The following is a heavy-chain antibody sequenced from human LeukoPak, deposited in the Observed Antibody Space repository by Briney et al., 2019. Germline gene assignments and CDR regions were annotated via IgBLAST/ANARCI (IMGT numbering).Heavy chain of an antibody. CDR2: IHYSGST. V-gene: IGHV4-59*01. CDR1: GGSISDYY. CDR3: ARYDFWTGSSSVGAMDV. D-gene: IGHD3-3*01. Sequence: SETLSLTCTVSGGSISDYYWNWIRQPPGKGLEWIGNIHYSGSTNYNPSLKSRVTISVDTSKNQFSLKLSSVTAADTGVYFCARYDFWTGSSSVGAMDVWGQGTTVTVSS. J-gene: IGHJ6*02.